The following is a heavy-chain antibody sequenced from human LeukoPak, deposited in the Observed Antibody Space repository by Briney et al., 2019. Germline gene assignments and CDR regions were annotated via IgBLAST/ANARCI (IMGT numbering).Heavy chain of an antibody. J-gene: IGHJ4*02. CDR2: IIPIFGTA. D-gene: IGHD3-22*01. CDR1: GGTFSSYA. CDR3: ARTGDCYDSSGYYYFDY. V-gene: IGHV1-69*05. Sequence: SVKVSCKASGGTFSSYAISWVRQAPGQGLEWMGGIIPIFGTANYAQKFQGRVTITTDESTSAAYMELSSLRSEDTAVYYCARTGDCYDSSGYYYFDYWGQGTLVTVSS.